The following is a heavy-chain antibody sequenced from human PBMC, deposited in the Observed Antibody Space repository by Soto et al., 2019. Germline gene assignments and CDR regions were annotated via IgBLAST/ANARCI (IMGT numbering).Heavy chain of an antibody. Sequence: QVHLVQSGAEVKKPGSSVKVSCKTSGGTFSSYTISWVRQAPGQGLEWMGRVIPFLSIANYAQKFLGRVTIAADNSTSTAYMELSSLRSEDTAVYYCARDSTVYYRGFHSWGQGTLVTVSS. CDR1: GGTFSSYT. CDR3: ARDSTVYYRGFHS. D-gene: IGHD2-8*01. V-gene: IGHV1-69*08. CDR2: VIPFLSIA. J-gene: IGHJ5*02.